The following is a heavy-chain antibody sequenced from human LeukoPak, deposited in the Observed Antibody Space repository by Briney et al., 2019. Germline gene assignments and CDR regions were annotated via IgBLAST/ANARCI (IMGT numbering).Heavy chain of an antibody. CDR3: ARGAPVAIFGPGYDEYFEY. V-gene: IGHV1-8*01. D-gene: IGHD3-3*01. J-gene: IGHJ4*02. CDR1: LYTFHNYD. CDR2: MNPDSGNT. Sequence: ASVTDSFMCSLYTFHNYDINWVRQAGGQGVAGVGWMNPDSGNTGYAQKFHGRVLMTTNTSMTTAYMELRGLTSEDTAIYYCARGAPVAIFGPGYDEYFEYWGQGTVVAVSS.